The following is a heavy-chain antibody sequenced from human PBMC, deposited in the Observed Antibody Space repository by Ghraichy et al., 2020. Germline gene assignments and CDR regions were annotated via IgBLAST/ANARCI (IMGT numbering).Heavy chain of an antibody. CDR1: GFTFGTSA. J-gene: IGHJ6*02. Sequence: SVKVSCKTSGFTFGTSAIQWVRQARGQRLEWIGWIVVASHDTNYAQKFQGRAIITSDTSTSTAYMELSTLRSEDTAVYYCAAGDGSHNYYAMNVWGQGTTVSVSS. CDR3: AAGDGSHNYYAMNV. V-gene: IGHV1-58*02. D-gene: IGHD5-24*01. CDR2: IVVASHDT.